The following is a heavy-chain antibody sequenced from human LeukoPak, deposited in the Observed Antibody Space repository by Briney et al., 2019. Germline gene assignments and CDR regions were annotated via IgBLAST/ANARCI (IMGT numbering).Heavy chain of an antibody. J-gene: IGHJ4*02. CDR1: GFTFSNYG. V-gene: IGHV3-30*18. CDR3: AKRAVAGTSWYFDY. CDR2: ISYDGSNK. D-gene: IGHD6-19*01. Sequence: GGSLRLSCAASGFTFSNYGMHWVRQAPGKGLEWVAVISYDGSNKYYADSVKGRFTISRDNSKNTLYLQMNSLRAEDTAVYYCAKRAVAGTSWYFDYWGQGTLVTVSS.